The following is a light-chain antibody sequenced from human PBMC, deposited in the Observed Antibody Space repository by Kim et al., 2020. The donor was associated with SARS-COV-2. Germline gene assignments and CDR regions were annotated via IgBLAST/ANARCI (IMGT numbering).Light chain of an antibody. V-gene: IGLV3-1*01. J-gene: IGLJ3*02. Sequence: VSPGQTASITCSGDKLGDKYACWYQQKPGQSPVLVIYQDNKRPSGIPKRFSGSNSGSTATLTISGTQTMDEADYYCQAWDSSTAVFGGGTQLTVL. CDR1: KLGDKY. CDR3: QAWDSSTAV. CDR2: QDN.